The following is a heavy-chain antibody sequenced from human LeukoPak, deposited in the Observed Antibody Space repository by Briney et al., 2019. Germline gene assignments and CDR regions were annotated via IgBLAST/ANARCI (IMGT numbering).Heavy chain of an antibody. Sequence: GGSLRLSCSASGFTFSSYAMHWVRQAPGKGLEYVSGIGNNGVNTYHADSVKGRFTISSDNSKNTLYLQMNSVRAEDTAVYYCAKSLRSDSSGYLGYWGQGTRVTVSS. J-gene: IGHJ4*02. CDR2: IGNNGVNT. V-gene: IGHV3-64*04. CDR3: AKSLRSDSSGYLGY. D-gene: IGHD3-22*01. CDR1: GFTFSSYA.